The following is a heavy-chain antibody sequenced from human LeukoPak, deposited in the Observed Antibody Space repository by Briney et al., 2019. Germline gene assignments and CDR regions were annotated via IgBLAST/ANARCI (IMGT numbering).Heavy chain of an antibody. CDR3: ARGGLSRVPTYDV. V-gene: IGHV4-38-2*02. D-gene: IGHD3-16*01. J-gene: IGHJ6*02. Sequence: SETLSLTCTVTGYSISSGNFWGWIRQPPGKGLEWIGSIHHSGNTAYNPSLKSRATISVDTTKNPFSLKLSSVTAADTAVCYSARGGLSRVPTYDVWGQGTPVTVSS. CDR2: IHHSGNT. CDR1: GYSISSGNF.